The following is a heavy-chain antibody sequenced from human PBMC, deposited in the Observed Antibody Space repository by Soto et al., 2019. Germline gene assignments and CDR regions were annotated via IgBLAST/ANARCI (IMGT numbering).Heavy chain of an antibody. CDR1: GYTFTCNS. Sequence: ASVKVSCKASGYTFTCNSMHWVPQTTGQGLEWMGWINPNSGGTNYAQKFQGWVTMTRDTSISTAYMELSRLRSDDAAVYYCARALAPGYSSSSSRYYYYYGMDVWGQGTTVTVSS. CDR2: INPNSGGT. CDR3: ARALAPGYSSSSSRYYYYYGMDV. J-gene: IGHJ6*02. V-gene: IGHV1-2*04. D-gene: IGHD6-6*01.